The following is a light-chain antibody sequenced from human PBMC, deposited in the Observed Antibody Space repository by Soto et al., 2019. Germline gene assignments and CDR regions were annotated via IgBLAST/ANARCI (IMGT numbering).Light chain of an antibody. J-gene: IGKJ5*01. CDR2: DAS. CDR1: QSVSSY. Sequence: EIVLTQSPATLSLSPGERATLSCRASQSVSSYLAWYQQKPGQAPRLLIYDASNRATGIPARFSGSGSGTEFPLPISSLEPEDFAVYYCQQRSNWPLITFGQGTRLEIK. V-gene: IGKV3-11*01. CDR3: QQRSNWPLIT.